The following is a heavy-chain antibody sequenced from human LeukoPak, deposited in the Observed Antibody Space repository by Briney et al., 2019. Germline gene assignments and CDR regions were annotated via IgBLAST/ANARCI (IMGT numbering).Heavy chain of an antibody. D-gene: IGHD2-15*01. CDR2: INPNSGGT. CDR3: AXXXXXHVVTDYFDY. J-gene: IGHJ4*02. Sequence: ASVKVSCKASGYTFTGYYMHWVRQAPGQGLEWMGWINPNSGGTNYAQKFQGRVTMTRDTSISTAYMELSRLRSDDTAVYYCAXXXXXHVVTDYFDYWGQGTLVTVSS. CDR1: GYTFTGYY. V-gene: IGHV1-2*02.